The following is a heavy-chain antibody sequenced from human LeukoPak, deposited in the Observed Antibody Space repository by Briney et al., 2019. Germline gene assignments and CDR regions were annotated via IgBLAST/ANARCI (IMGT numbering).Heavy chain of an antibody. CDR3: AREYYDTSGSQGDYFDY. Sequence: GGSLRPSCAASGFTFSIYDMYWVRQAPGKGLEWVAFISYDGTSKYYADSVKGRFTISRDNSKNTLYLQMNSLRAEDTAVYYCAREYYDTSGSQGDYFDYWGQGTLVTVSS. V-gene: IGHV3-30-3*01. CDR2: ISYDGTSK. CDR1: GFTFSIYD. D-gene: IGHD3-22*01. J-gene: IGHJ4*02.